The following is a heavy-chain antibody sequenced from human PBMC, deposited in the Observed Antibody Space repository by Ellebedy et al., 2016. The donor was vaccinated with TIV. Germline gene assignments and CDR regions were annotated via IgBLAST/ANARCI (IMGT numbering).Heavy chain of an antibody. J-gene: IGHJ3*02. CDR1: GGSISSSYNY. V-gene: IGHV4-39*07. Sequence: SETLSLXXTVSGGSISSSYNYWVRIRQPPGKGLEWIGSIYSSGSTHYNAFLKSRLTISSDTSKNQFSLKLTSLTAADTAVYYCARGPAIDAFDIWGQGTMVTVSS. CDR2: IYSSGST. D-gene: IGHD2-2*01. CDR3: ARGPAIDAFDI.